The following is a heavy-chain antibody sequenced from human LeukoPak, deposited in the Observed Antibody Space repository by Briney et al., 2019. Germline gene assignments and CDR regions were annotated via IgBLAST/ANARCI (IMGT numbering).Heavy chain of an antibody. CDR3: ARDRAFKTFDY. V-gene: IGHV3-7*01. J-gene: IGHJ4*02. CDR2: LKTDGTEE. Sequence: GGSLRLSCAASGFNLSSSWMNWVRQAPGKGLEWVASLKTDGTEEYYVDSVKGRFNISRDNAKNSLYLQMISLRAEDTAVYYCARDRAFKTFDYWGQGTLVTVSS. CDR1: GFNLSSSW.